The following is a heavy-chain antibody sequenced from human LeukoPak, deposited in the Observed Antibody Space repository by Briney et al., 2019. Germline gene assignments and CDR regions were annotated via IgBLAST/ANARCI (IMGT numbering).Heavy chain of an antibody. CDR1: GYTFTGYY. CDR2: INPNSGGT. D-gene: IGHD6-19*01. Sequence: ASVKVSCKASGYTFTGYYMHWVRQAPGQGLEWMGWINPNSGGTNYAQKFQGRVTMTRDTSISTAYMELSRLRSDDTAVYYCAGQIAVADRPLHWFDPWGQGTLVTVSS. V-gene: IGHV1-2*02. J-gene: IGHJ5*02. CDR3: AGQIAVADRPLHWFDP.